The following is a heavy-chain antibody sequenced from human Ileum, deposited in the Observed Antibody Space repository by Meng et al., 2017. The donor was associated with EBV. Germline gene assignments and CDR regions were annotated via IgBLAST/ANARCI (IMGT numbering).Heavy chain of an antibody. J-gene: IGHJ4*02. CDR2: MSYSGST. D-gene: IGHD1-26*01. V-gene: IGHV4-61*01. Sequence: VQLQESGPGLVQSSEPLSLTCTVSGGSVSSAHSFWTWIRQPPGKGLEWIGYMSYSGSTNYSPPLESRVTISVDTSKNQFSLKLSSVTAADTAVYYCAGDPHSGSPHWGQGTLVTVSS. CDR1: GGSVSSAHSF. CDR3: AGDPHSGSPH.